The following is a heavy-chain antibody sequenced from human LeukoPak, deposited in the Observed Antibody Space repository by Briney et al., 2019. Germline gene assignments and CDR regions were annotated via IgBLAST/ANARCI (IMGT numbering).Heavy chain of an antibody. CDR2: IYYSGST. J-gene: IGHJ4*02. V-gene: IGHV4-39*07. Sequence: SETLSLTCTVSGASVSGSAYYWGWIRQPPGTGLEWIGNIYYSGSTYYNPSLKSRVTISVDTSKNQFSLKLSSVTAADTAVYYCARDRIDYDYVWGSYRYSGYFDYWGQGTLVTVSS. D-gene: IGHD3-16*02. CDR1: GASVSGSAYY. CDR3: ARDRIDYDYVWGSYRYSGYFDY.